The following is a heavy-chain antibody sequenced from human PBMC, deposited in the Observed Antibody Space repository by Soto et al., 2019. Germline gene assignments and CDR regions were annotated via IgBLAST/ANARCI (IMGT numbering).Heavy chain of an antibody. CDR1: GGTFSSYA. D-gene: IGHD6-13*01. V-gene: IGHV1-69*13. CDR2: IIPIFGTA. J-gene: IGHJ4*02. Sequence: ASVEVFCKASGGTFSSYAISWVRPGPGQGVGWMGGIIPIFGTANYAQKFQGRVTITADESTSTAYMELSSLRSEDTAVYYCARSSTEKQQLDAGYYWGQGTLVTVSS. CDR3: ARSSTEKQQLDAGYY.